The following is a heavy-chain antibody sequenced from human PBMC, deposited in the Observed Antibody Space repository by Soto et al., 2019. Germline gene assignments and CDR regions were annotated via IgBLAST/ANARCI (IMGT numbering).Heavy chain of an antibody. J-gene: IGHJ4*02. CDR1: GFTFSSQA. D-gene: IGHD6-19*01. V-gene: IGHV3-23*01. Sequence: GGSLRLSCAGFGFTFSSQAMSWVRQAPGKGPEWVSTISGSGGSTYYADSVKGRFTISRDNSKNTLYLQMNSLRAEDTAVYYCAKETVPGTLDYWGQGTLVTVSS. CDR3: AKETVPGTLDY. CDR2: ISGSGGST.